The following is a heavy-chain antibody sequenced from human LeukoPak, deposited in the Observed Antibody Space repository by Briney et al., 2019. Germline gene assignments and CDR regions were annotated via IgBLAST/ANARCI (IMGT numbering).Heavy chain of an antibody. J-gene: IGHJ4*02. CDR2: IYYSGST. CDR1: GGSISSYY. D-gene: IGHD2-2*02. V-gene: IGHV4-59*01. Sequence: PSETLSLTCTVSGGSISSYYWSWIRQPPGKGLEWIGYIYYSGSTNYNPSLKSRVTISVDTSKNQFSLKLSSVTAADTAVYYCARARQTAIIPFDYWGQGTLVTVSS. CDR3: ARARQTAIIPFDY.